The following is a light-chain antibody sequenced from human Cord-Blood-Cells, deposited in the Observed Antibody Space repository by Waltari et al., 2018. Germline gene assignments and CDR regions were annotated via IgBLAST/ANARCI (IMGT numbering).Light chain of an antibody. V-gene: IGLV2-14*01. J-gene: IGLJ3*02. Sequence: QSALTQPASVSGSPGQSITISCTGTSSDVGGYNYVSWYQQHPGKAPKLMIYEVSNRPGGGCNRFSGPTAGNTASLTIPGLQAGDEADYDCSSYKSSSTVFGGGTKLTVV. CDR1: SSDVGGYNY. CDR2: EVS. CDR3: SSYKSSSTV.